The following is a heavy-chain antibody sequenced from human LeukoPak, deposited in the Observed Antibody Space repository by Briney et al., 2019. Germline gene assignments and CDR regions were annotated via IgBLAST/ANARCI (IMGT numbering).Heavy chain of an antibody. CDR2: IKEDGSEK. V-gene: IGHV3-7*01. Sequence: GGSLRLSCAASGFSFSSYWMSWVRQAPGKGLEWVGNIKEDGSEKHYVDSVKGRFTISRDNAKNSLYLQMNSLRAEDTAVYYCAREGPITMIVVVGFDVWGQGTTVTVSS. J-gene: IGHJ6*02. CDR3: AREGPITMIVVVGFDV. CDR1: GFSFSSYW. D-gene: IGHD3-22*01.